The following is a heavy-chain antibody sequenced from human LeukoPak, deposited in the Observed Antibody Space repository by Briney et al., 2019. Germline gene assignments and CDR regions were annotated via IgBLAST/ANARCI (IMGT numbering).Heavy chain of an antibody. Sequence: GGSLRLSCAASGFTFSSYSMNWVRQAPGKRLEWVSSISSSSSYIYYADSVKGRFTISRDNAKNSLYLQMNSLRAEDTAVYYCAGDPSMLGLGYFDYWGQGTLVTVSS. J-gene: IGHJ4*02. CDR1: GFTFSSYS. CDR3: AGDPSMLGLGYFDY. CDR2: ISSSSSYI. V-gene: IGHV3-21*01. D-gene: IGHD2-8*01.